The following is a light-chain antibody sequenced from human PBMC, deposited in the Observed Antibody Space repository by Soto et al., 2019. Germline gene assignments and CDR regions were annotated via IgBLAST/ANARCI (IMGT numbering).Light chain of an antibody. CDR1: QRITTY. CDR3: LQDYNYPPT. V-gene: IGKV1-6*01. Sequence: QMTQSPSSLYALEGDRVTITCRASQRITTYLNWYQQKPGKAPKLLIYAASSLQSGVPSRFSGSGSGTDFALTISSLQPEDFATYYCLQDYNYPPTFGQGTKVDIK. J-gene: IGKJ1*01. CDR2: AAS.